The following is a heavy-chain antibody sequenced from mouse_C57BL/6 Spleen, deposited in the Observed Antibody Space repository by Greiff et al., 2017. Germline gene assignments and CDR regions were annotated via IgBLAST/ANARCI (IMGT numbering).Heavy chain of an antibody. Sequence: QVQLQQSGPELVKPGASVKISCKASGYAFSSSWMNWVKQRPGKGLEWIGRIYPGDGDTNYNGKFKGKATLTADKSSSTAYMQLSSLTSEDSAVYFCARTLVYGAMDYWGQGTSVTGSS. V-gene: IGHV1-82*01. J-gene: IGHJ4*01. CDR3: ARTLVYGAMDY. CDR2: IYPGDGDT. CDR1: GYAFSSSW. D-gene: IGHD6-5*01.